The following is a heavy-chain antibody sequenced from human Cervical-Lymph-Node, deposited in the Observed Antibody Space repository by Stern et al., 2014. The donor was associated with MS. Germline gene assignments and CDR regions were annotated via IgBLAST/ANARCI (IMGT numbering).Heavy chain of an antibody. J-gene: IGHJ6*02. CDR2: INPSGGST. CDR1: GYTFTNYY. CDR3: AREVAGHRLGMMDV. D-gene: IGHD6-19*01. Sequence: QLVESGAEVKKPGASGKVSCKASGYTFTNYYMHWVRQAPGQGLERMGIINPSGGSTSYAQKFQGRVTMTRDTSTSTVHMELSSLRSEDTAVYYCAREVAGHRLGMMDVWGQGTTVTVSS. V-gene: IGHV1-46*01.